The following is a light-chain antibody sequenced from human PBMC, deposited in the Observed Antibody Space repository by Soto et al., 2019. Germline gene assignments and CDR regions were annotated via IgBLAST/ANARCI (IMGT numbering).Light chain of an antibody. Sequence: QSALTQPASVSGSPGQSIAISCTGTSSDVGGYNYVSWYQQHPGKAPKLIIFDVTNRPSGVSDRFSGSKSGSMASLTISGLQADDEADYYCTSFAGSGTYVFGTGTKLTVL. CDR3: TSFAGSGTYV. CDR2: DVT. CDR1: SSDVGGYNY. J-gene: IGLJ1*01. V-gene: IGLV2-14*01.